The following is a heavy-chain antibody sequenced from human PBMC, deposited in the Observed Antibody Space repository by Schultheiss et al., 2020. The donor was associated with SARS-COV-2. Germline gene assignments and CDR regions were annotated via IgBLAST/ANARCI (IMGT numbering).Heavy chain of an antibody. CDR2: IYTSGST. CDR1: GYSISSGYY. D-gene: IGHD6-13*01. V-gene: IGHV4-38-2*01. J-gene: IGHJ6*03. Sequence: SETLSLTCAVSGYSISSGYYWGWIRQPPGKGLEWIGRIYTSGSTNYNPSLKSRVTMSVDTSKNQFSLQLNSVTPEDTAVYYCARLRQQLVRSYYYYYMDVWGKGTTVTVSS. CDR3: ARLRQQLVRSYYYYYMDV.